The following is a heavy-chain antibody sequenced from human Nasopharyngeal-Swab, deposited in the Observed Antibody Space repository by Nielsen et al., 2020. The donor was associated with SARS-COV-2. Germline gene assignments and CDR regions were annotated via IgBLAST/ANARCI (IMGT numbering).Heavy chain of an antibody. CDR2: ISSSSSYI. CDR1: GFTFSSYS. V-gene: IGHV3-21*01. Sequence: GESLKISCAASGFTFSSYSMNWVRQAPGKGLEWVSSISSSSSYIYYADSVKGRFTISRDNAKNSLYLQMNSLRAEDTAVYYCARDYPYSSSWYPYYYYYHMDVWGKGTTVTVSS. J-gene: IGHJ6*03. D-gene: IGHD6-13*01. CDR3: ARDYPYSSSWYPYYYYYHMDV.